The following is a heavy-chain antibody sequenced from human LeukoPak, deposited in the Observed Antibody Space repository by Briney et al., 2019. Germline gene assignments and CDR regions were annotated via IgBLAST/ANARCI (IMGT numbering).Heavy chain of an antibody. J-gene: IGHJ4*02. Sequence: GGSLRLSCAASGFTFSTFGMNWVRQAPGKGLEWVSSISGSSSSIYYADSVKGRFTISRDDAKNSLYLQMNSLRAEDTAVYYCARGGYSYDYWGQGTLVTVSS. D-gene: IGHD5-18*01. CDR3: ARGGYSYDY. CDR1: GFTFSTFG. V-gene: IGHV3-21*06. CDR2: ISGSSSSI.